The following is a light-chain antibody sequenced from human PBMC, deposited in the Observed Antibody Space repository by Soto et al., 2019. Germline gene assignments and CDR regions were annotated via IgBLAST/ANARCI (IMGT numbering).Light chain of an antibody. Sequence: EIVLTQSPGTLSLSPGERATLSCRASQTISSSDLAWYQQKPGQAPRLLIFGASSRAPDIPDRFSGSGSGTELPLTLRRTEPEEFAVYFCPLRGNSPPKYPFWQGNKLEIK. CDR3: PLRGNSPPKYP. J-gene: IGKJ2*01. V-gene: IGKV3-20*01. CDR2: GAS. CDR1: QTISSSD.